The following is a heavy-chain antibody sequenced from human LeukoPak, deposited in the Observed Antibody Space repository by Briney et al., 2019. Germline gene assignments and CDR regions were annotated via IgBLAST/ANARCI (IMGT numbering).Heavy chain of an antibody. D-gene: IGHD6-13*01. CDR2: TYYRSKRYN. Sequence: SQTLSLTCAFSGDSVSSNSAAWNWIRQSPSRGLEWLGRTYYRSKRYNDYVVSVKSRITINPDTSKNQFSLQLNSVTPEDTAVYYCARSYSSSWYDELGVDYWGQGTLVTVSS. CDR3: ARSYSSSWYDELGVDY. CDR1: GDSVSSNSAA. V-gene: IGHV6-1*01. J-gene: IGHJ4*02.